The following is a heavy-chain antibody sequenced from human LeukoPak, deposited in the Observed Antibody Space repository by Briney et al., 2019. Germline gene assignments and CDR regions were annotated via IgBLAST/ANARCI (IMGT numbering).Heavy chain of an antibody. CDR2: IRSKANSYAT. D-gene: IGHD1-26*01. Sequence: GGSLRLSCAASGLTFSGSAMHWVRQASGKGLEWVGRIRSKANSYATAYAASVKGRFTISRDDSKNTAYLQMNSLKTEDTAVYYCTRLLYSGSSPQDYWGQGTLVTVSS. CDR1: GLTFSGSA. J-gene: IGHJ4*02. V-gene: IGHV3-73*01. CDR3: TRLLYSGSSPQDY.